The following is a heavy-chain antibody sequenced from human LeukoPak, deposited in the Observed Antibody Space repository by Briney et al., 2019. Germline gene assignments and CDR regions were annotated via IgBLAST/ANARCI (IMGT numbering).Heavy chain of an antibody. J-gene: IGHJ6*02. CDR1: GGSISSYY. Sequence: KTSETLSLTCTVSGGSISSYYWSWIRQPPGKGLEWIGYIYYSGSTNYNPSLKSRVTISVDTSKNQFSLKLSSVTAADTAVYYCARGDYYDTYYYGMDVWGQGTTVTVSS. D-gene: IGHD3-22*01. CDR3: ARGDYYDTYYYGMDV. V-gene: IGHV4-59*01. CDR2: IYYSGST.